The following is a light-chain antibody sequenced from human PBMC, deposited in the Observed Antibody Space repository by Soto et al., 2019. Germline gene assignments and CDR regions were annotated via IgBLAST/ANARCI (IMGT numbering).Light chain of an antibody. CDR1: QSVNSN. Sequence: EIVMTQSPATLSVSPGERATLSCRASQSVNSNLAWYQQKPGQTPRLLISGASTRATGIPARFSGSGSETEFALTISRLQSEVFAVYYCQQYNNWWTFGQGTKVEMK. CDR3: QQYNNWWT. J-gene: IGKJ1*01. V-gene: IGKV3-15*01. CDR2: GAS.